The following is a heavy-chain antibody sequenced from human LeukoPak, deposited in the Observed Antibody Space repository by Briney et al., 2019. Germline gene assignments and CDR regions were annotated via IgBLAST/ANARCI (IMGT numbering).Heavy chain of an antibody. CDR3: ASPIPGIAVAGTFDY. J-gene: IGHJ4*02. CDR1: GYSISSGYY. CDR2: IYHSGST. Sequence: SETLSLTCAVSGYSISSGYYWGWIRQPPGKGLEWIGSIYHSGSTYYNPSLKGRVTISVDTSKNQFSLKLSSVTAADTAVYYCASPIPGIAVAGTFDYWGQGTLVTVSS. D-gene: IGHD6-19*01. V-gene: IGHV4-38-2*01.